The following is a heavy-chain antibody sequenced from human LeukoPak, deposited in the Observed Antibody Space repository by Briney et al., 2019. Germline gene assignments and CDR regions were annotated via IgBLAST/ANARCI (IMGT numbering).Heavy chain of an antibody. J-gene: IGHJ6*02. Sequence: GASVKVSCKTSGGTFSSYTISWVRQAPGQGLEWMGGIIPIFGTANYAQKFQGRVTITADESTSTAYMELSSLRSEDTAVYYCAAESVPAAKNYYYGMDVWGQGTTVTVSS. CDR3: AAESVPAAKNYYYGMDV. D-gene: IGHD2-2*01. CDR1: GGTFSSYT. CDR2: IIPIFGTA. V-gene: IGHV1-69*13.